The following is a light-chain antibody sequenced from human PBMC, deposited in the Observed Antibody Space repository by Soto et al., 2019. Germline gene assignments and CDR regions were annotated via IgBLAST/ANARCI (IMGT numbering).Light chain of an antibody. J-gene: IGKJ3*01. CDR1: QSVLYSSNNKNY. CDR3: QQYYSTPFT. CDR2: WAS. Sequence: DIVMTQSPDSLAVSLGERATINCKSSQSVLYSSNNKNYLAWYQQKPGQPTKLLIYWASTRESGVPDRFSGSGSGTDFTLTISSLQAEDVAVYYCQQYYSTPFTFGPGNKVDIK. V-gene: IGKV4-1*01.